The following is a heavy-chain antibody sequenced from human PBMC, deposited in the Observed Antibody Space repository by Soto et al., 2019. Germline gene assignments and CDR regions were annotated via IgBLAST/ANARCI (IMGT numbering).Heavy chain of an antibody. CDR1: GGSISSSSYY. Sequence: SETLSLTCTVSGGSISSSSYYWGWIRQPPGKGLEWIGSIYYSGSTYYNPSLKSRVTISVDTSKNQFSLKLSSVTAADTAVYYCARPGGYSSSSSWFDPWGQGTLVTVSS. V-gene: IGHV4-39*01. CDR2: IYYSGST. J-gene: IGHJ5*02. CDR3: ARPGGYSSSSSWFDP. D-gene: IGHD6-6*01.